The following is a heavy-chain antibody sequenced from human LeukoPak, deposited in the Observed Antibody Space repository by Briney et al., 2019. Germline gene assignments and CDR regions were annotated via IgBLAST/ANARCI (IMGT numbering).Heavy chain of an antibody. D-gene: IGHD4-17*01. CDR3: ARDPTDDYGDFNWFDP. J-gene: IGHJ5*02. CDR1: GYTFTIYG. CDR2: ISAYNGNT. Sequence: ASVNVSCKASGYTFTIYGISWVRHAPGQGLECMGWISAYNGNTNYAQKLQGRVTMTTDTSTSTPYMEQRSLRSDDTAVYYCARDPTDDYGDFNWFDPWGQGTLVTVSS. V-gene: IGHV1-18*01.